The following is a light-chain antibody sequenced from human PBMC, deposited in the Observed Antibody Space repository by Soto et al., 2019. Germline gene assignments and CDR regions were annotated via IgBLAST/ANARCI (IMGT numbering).Light chain of an antibody. CDR2: GAS. J-gene: IGKJ5*01. CDR1: QSVSSSY. CDR3: QQYGSSPPIT. V-gene: IGKV3-20*01. Sequence: EIVLTQSPGTLSLSPGERATLSCRASQSVSSSYLAWYQQQPGQAPRLLIYGASSRATGIPDRFSGSGPGTDFTLTISRPEPEDFAVYYCQQYGSSPPITFGQGTRLEIK.